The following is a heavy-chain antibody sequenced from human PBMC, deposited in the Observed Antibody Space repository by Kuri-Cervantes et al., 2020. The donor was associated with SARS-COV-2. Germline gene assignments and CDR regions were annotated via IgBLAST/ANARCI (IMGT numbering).Heavy chain of an antibody. CDR1: GGSFSGYH. D-gene: IGHD3-10*01. V-gene: IGHV4-34*01. Sequence: ESLKISCAVYGGSFSGYHWSWIRQPPGKGLEWIGEINHSGSTNYNPSLMSRVTISVETSKNQFSLKLSSVTAADTAVYYCARGYGSGSYSTYYYYYGMDVWGLGNTVNVSS. J-gene: IGHJ6*02. CDR2: INHSGST. CDR3: ARGYGSGSYSTYYYYYGMDV.